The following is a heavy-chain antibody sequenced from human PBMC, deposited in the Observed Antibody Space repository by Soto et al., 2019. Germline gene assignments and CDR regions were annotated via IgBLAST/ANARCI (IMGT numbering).Heavy chain of an antibody. V-gene: IGHV3-23*01. CDR1: GFTFSSYA. Sequence: EVQLLESGGGLVQPGRSLRLSCAASGFTFSSYAMNWVRQAPGMGLEWVSAMSGTGGSTYYADSVKGRFTISRDNSKNTLYLQMNSLRVEDTAVFYCAKAGFSSGWSPSYFDYWGQGTLVTVSS. J-gene: IGHJ4*02. CDR2: MSGTGGST. D-gene: IGHD6-19*01. CDR3: AKAGFSSGWSPSYFDY.